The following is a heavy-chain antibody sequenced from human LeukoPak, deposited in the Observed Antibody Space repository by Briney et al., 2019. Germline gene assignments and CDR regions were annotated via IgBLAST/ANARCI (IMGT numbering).Heavy chain of an antibody. D-gene: IGHD2-15*01. V-gene: IGHV4-59*01. Sequence: PSETLSLTCAVSGGSIGSYYWSWIRQPPGKGLEWIGYIYYSGSTNYNPSLKSRVTISIDTSKNQFSLKLSSVTAADTAVYYCARGLGYCSGGSCYSGPYFDYWGQGTLVTVSS. CDR3: ARGLGYCSGGSCYSGPYFDY. CDR1: GGSIGSYY. CDR2: IYYSGST. J-gene: IGHJ4*02.